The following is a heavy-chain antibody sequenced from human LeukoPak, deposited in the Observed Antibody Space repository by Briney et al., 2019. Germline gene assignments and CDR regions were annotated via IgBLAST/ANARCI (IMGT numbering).Heavy chain of an antibody. CDR1: GGSITSHY. Sequence: SETLSLTCTVSGGSITSHYWSWVRQAPGKGLEWVGHMHSNGRTNYKSSLESRVTISLDTSRNQFSLKMTSVTAADTAVYFCAGETIMILGVGLGYFDLWGRGTLVTVSS. V-gene: IGHV4-59*11. CDR3: AGETIMILGVGLGYFDL. D-gene: IGHD3-3*01. J-gene: IGHJ2*01. CDR2: MHSNGRT.